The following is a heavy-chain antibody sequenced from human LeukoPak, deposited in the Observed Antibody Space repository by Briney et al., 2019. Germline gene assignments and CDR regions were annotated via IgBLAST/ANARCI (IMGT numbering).Heavy chain of an antibody. D-gene: IGHD5-12*01. CDR3: ARGPSGYDDDDKFDY. V-gene: IGHV3-21*01. CDR2: ISSSSSYI. Sequence: GGSLRLSCAASGFTFSSYEMNWVRQAPGKGLEWVSSISSSSSYIYYADSVKGRFTISRDNAKNSLYLQMSSLRAEDTAVYYCARGPSGYDDDDKFDYWGQGTLVTVSS. J-gene: IGHJ4*02. CDR1: GFTFSSYE.